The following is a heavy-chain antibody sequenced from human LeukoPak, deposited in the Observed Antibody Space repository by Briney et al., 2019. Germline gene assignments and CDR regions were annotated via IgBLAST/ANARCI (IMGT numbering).Heavy chain of an antibody. Sequence: GGSLRLSCAVSGFTFSTYSVSWVRQAPGKGLEWVGRIKSKTDGGTTDYAAPVKGRFTISRDDSKNTLYLQMNSLKTEDTAVYYCTTETLYYDFWSGLLDYWGQGTLVTVSS. CDR1: GFTFSTYS. V-gene: IGHV3-15*01. D-gene: IGHD3-3*01. J-gene: IGHJ4*02. CDR2: IKSKTDGGTT. CDR3: TTETLYYDFWSGLLDY.